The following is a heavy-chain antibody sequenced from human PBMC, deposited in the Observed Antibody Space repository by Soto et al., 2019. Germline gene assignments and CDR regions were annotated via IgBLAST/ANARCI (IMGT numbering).Heavy chain of an antibody. V-gene: IGHV3-9*02. CDR2: ISSNSDTI. CDR3: AKDMKWGGMTTIHYFDS. D-gene: IGHD4-17*01. Sequence: ESGGGLVQPGRSLRLSCVASGFTADDYAMHWVRQAPGKGLEWVSGISSNSDTIDYADSVKGRFIISRDNAKNSLFLQMNSLRPEDTALYYCAKDMKWGGMTTIHYFDSWGQGTLVTVSS. CDR1: GFTADDYA. J-gene: IGHJ4*02.